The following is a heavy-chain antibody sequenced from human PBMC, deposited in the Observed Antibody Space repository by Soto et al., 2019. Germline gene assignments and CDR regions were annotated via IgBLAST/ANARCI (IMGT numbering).Heavy chain of an antibody. V-gene: IGHV4-59*01. J-gene: IGHJ3*02. Sequence: SETLSLTCTVSGGSISSYYWSWIRQPPGKGLEWIGYIFYSGSTNYNPSLKSRVTISIDTSKDQFSLKLSSVTAADTAVYFCARDRYYYDGSSYSTDAFDIWGQGTMVTVSS. CDR2: IFYSGST. D-gene: IGHD3-22*01. CDR3: ARDRYYYDGSSYSTDAFDI. CDR1: GGSISSYY.